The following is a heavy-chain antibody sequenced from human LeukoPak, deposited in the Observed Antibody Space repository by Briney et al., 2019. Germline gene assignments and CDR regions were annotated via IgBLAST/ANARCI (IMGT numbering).Heavy chain of an antibody. CDR2: ISHSGST. D-gene: IGHD4-11*01. V-gene: IGHV4-38-2*02. J-gene: IGHJ4*02. CDR3: ARAPFSTTQRGYFDY. CDR1: GYSISSGYY. Sequence: PSETLSLTCTVSGYSISSGYYWGWIRRPPGKGLKWIGSISHSGSTYYNPSLKSRVTISVDTSKNQFSLKLSSVTAADTAVYYCARAPFSTTQRGYFDYWGQGTLVTVSS.